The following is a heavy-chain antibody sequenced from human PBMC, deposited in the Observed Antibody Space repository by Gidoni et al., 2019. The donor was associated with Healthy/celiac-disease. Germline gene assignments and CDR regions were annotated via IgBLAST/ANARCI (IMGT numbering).Heavy chain of an antibody. Sequence: QVQLVESGGGVVQPGRSLRLSCAASGFTFSSSGMHWVRQAPGKGLEWVAVISYDGSNKYYADSVKGRFTISRDNSKNTLYLQMNSLRAEDTAVYYCAKDRIAYSRPYYYYMDVWGKGTTVTVSS. J-gene: IGHJ6*03. V-gene: IGHV3-30*18. D-gene: IGHD6-6*01. CDR3: AKDRIAYSRPYYYYMDV. CDR2: ISYDGSNK. CDR1: GFTFSSSG.